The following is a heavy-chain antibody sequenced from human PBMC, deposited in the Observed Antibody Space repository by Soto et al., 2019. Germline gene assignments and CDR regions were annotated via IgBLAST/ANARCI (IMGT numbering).Heavy chain of an antibody. J-gene: IGHJ4*02. D-gene: IGHD3-22*01. CDR3: ARRGDFDSSGYNFDY. CDR2: IYYSGST. CDR1: GGSISSSSYY. V-gene: IGHV4-39*01. Sequence: QLQLQESGPGLVKPSETLSLTCTVSGGSISSSSYYWGWIRQPPGKGLEWIGSIYYSGSTYYNPSLKSRVTISVDTSKNQSSLKLSSVTAADTAVYYCARRGDFDSSGYNFDYWGQGTLVTVSS.